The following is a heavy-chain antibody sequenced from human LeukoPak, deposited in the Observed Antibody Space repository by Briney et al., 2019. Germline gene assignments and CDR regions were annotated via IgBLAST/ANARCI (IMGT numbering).Heavy chain of an antibody. V-gene: IGHV3-7*03. Sequence: QRWGALRLSCAASGFALSSHWMTWVRQVPGRGPEWVANVSRDGSETYYLDSVKGRFTISKDNAKNSLYLQMNSLRAEDTALYHCARNNGMDVWGQGTTVIVSS. CDR2: VSRDGSET. CDR1: GFALSSHW. CDR3: ARNNGMDV. J-gene: IGHJ6*02.